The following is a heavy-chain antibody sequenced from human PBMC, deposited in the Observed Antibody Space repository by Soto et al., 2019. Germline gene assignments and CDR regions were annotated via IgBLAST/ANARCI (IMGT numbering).Heavy chain of an antibody. Sequence: QVQLVESGGGVVQPGRSLRLSCAASGFTFSSYAMHWVRQAPGKGLEWVAVISYDGSNKYYADSVKGRFTISRDNSKNTLNLQMTSLRAEDTAVYYCARLAPTVDDYWGQGTLVTVSS. J-gene: IGHJ4*02. D-gene: IGHD4-17*01. CDR2: ISYDGSNK. V-gene: IGHV3-30-3*01. CDR1: GFTFSSYA. CDR3: ARLAPTVDDY.